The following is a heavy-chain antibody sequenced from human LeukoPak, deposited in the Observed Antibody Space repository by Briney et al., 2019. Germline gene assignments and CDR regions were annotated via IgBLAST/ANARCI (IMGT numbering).Heavy chain of an antibody. D-gene: IGHD5-12*01. CDR3: ARGRSTGYPYYFEY. CDR2: MNPNSGST. J-gene: IGHJ4*02. CDR1: GYTFTIYD. Sequence: APVKVSSKASGYTFTIYDINWVRQATGQGLEWMGWMNPNSGSTGYAQKFQGRVTITGNTSISTAYMELSGLRSEDTAVYYCARGRSTGYPYYFEYWGQGTLVTVSS. V-gene: IGHV1-8*03.